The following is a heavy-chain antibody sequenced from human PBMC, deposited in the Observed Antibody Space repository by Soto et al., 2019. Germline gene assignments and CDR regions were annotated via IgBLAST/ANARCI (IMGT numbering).Heavy chain of an antibody. CDR3: ARGRGSGSYCPPEYRFYYMDV. CDR2: IYYSGST. Sequence: PSETLSLTCTVSGGSISSYYWSWIRQPPGKGLERIGYIYYSGSTNYNPSLKSRVTISVDTSKNQFSLKLSSVTAADTAVYYCARGRGSGSYCPPEYRFYYMDVWGKGTTVTVSS. V-gene: IGHV4-59*01. J-gene: IGHJ6*03. CDR1: GGSISSYY. D-gene: IGHD3-10*01.